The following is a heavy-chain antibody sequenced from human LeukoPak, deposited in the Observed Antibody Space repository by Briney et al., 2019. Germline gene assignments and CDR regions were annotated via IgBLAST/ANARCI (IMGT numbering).Heavy chain of an antibody. D-gene: IGHD1-1*01. V-gene: IGHV1-8*01. CDR1: GYTFTNYD. CDR2: MNPNSGNT. CDR3: ARALSWTTESYYYMDV. J-gene: IGHJ6*03. Sequence: ASVKVSCKASGYTFTNYDINWVRQATGQGLERMGWMNPNSGNTGYAQKFQGRITMTKNTSVTTAYMDLSSLTSEDTAVYYCARALSWTTESYYYMDVWGKGTTVTVSS.